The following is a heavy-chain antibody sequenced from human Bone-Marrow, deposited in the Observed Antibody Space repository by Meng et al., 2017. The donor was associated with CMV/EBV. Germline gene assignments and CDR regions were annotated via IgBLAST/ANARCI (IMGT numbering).Heavy chain of an antibody. D-gene: IGHD6-19*01. CDR3: ARGAKTGYSSGWYLGAFDI. J-gene: IGHJ3*02. CDR2: IYYSGST. CDR1: GGSISSSSYY. Sequence: GSLRLSCTVSGGSISSSSYYWGWIRQPPGKGLEWIGSIYYSGSTYYNPSLKSRVTISVDPSKNLFSLKPSSVTAADTAVYYCARGAKTGYSSGWYLGAFDIWGQGTMVTFSS. V-gene: IGHV4-39*07.